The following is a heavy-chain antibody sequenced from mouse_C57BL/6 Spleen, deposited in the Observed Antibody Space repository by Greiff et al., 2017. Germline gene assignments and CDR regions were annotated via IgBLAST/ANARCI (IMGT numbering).Heavy chain of an antibody. J-gene: IGHJ4*01. CDR3: ARSEPLSGYYAMDY. CDR2: INPNYGTT. Sequence: VHLKQSGPELVKPGASVKISCKASGYSFTDYNMNWVKQSNGKSLEWIGVINPNYGTTSYNQKFKGKATLTVDQSSSTAYMQLNSLTSEDSAVYYCARSEPLSGYYAMDYWGQGTSVTVSS. V-gene: IGHV1-39*01. D-gene: IGHD6-1*01. CDR1: GYSFTDYN.